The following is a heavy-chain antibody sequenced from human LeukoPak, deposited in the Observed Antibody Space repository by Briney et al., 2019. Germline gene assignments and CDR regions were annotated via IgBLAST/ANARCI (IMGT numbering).Heavy chain of an antibody. CDR2: INHSGST. CDR3: AAGYYRTFDY. V-gene: IGHV4-34*01. Sequence: PSETLSLTCAVYGGSFSGYYWSWIRQPPGKGLEWIGAINHSGSTNYNPSLKSRVTISVDTSKNQFSLKLSSVTAADTAVYYCAAGYYRTFDYWGQGTLVTVSS. D-gene: IGHD3-9*01. J-gene: IGHJ4*02. CDR1: GGSFSGYY.